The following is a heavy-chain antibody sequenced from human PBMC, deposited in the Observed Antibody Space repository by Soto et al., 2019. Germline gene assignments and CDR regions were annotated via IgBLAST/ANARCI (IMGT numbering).Heavy chain of an antibody. J-gene: IGHJ4*02. CDR3: AKAAVYGDYRFDY. D-gene: IGHD4-17*01. V-gene: IGHV3-9*01. CDR1: GFTFDDYA. CDR2: ISWNSGSI. Sequence: DVQLVESGGGLVQPGRSLRLSCAASGFTFDDYAMHWVRQAPGKGLERVSGISWNSGSIGYADSVKGRFTISRDNAKNSLYLQMNSLRAEDTALYYCAKAAVYGDYRFDYWGQGTLVTVSS.